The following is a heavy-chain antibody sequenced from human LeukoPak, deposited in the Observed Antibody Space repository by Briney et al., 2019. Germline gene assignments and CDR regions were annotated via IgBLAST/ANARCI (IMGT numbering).Heavy chain of an antibody. Sequence: GSLRLSCAASGFTFSSYSMNWVRHAPGKGLGWVSSISSSSSYIYYADSVKGRFTICRDNAKNSLYLQMNSLRAEDTAVYYCAMSDSSSWYGGFWFDPWGEGTLVTVSS. CDR2: ISSSSSYI. CDR1: GFTFSSYS. D-gene: IGHD6-13*01. V-gene: IGHV3-21*01. J-gene: IGHJ5*02. CDR3: AMSDSSSWYGGFWFDP.